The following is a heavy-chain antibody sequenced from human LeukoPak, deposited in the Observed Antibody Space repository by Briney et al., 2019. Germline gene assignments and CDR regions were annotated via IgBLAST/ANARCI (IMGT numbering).Heavy chain of an antibody. V-gene: IGHV4-4*02. J-gene: IGHJ4*02. CDR3: ARAAAVTGQFEF. Sequence: PSETLYLTCTVSGASINSSNWWTSVRQPPGEALKWIGEIYHAGSTKYNPSLKSRLTISIDKSSNSFSLSLTSVTAADTAFYYCARAAAVTGQFEFWGQGTLVTVSS. D-gene: IGHD6-19*01. CDR2: IYHAGST. CDR1: GASINSSNW.